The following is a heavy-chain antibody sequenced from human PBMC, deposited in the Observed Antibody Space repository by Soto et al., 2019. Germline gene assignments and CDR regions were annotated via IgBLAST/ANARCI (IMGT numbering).Heavy chain of an antibody. CDR1: GGTFSSYA. D-gene: IGHD6-13*01. V-gene: IGHV1-69*01. CDR2: IIPIFGTA. Sequence: QVQLVQSGAEVKKPGSSVKVSCKASGGTFSSYAISWVRQAPGQGLEWMGGIIPIFGTANYAQKFQGRVTITADESTGTAYMELSSLRSEDTAVYYCARRRVAAAGSTTNYFDYWGQGTLVTVSS. J-gene: IGHJ4*02. CDR3: ARRRVAAAGSTTNYFDY.